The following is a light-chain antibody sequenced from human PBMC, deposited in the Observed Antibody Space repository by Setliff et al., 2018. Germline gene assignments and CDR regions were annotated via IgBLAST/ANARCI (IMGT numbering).Light chain of an antibody. CDR3: CAYTASTTEV. Sequence: QSVLTQPASVSGSPGQSITISCSGTSNDVGAYDLVSWYQQHPGKVPKLIIFDVSNRPSGVSHRFSGSKSGNTASLTISGLQADDEADYYCCAYTASTTEVFVNGTKGTV. J-gene: IGLJ1*01. CDR2: DVS. CDR1: SNDVGAYDL. V-gene: IGLV2-14*03.